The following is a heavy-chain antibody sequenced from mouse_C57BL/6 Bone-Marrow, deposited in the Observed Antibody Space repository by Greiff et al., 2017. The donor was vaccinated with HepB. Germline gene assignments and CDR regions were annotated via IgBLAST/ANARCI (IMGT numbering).Heavy chain of an antibody. CDR1: GFTFSSYA. V-gene: IGHV5-4*01. D-gene: IGHD2-2*01. Sequence: EVKLVESGGGLVKPGGSLKLSCAASGFTFSSYAMSWVRQTPEKRLEWVATISDGGSYTYYPDNVKGRFTISRDNAKNNLYLQMSHLKSEDTAMYYWARDGYDEGVGYYFDYWGQGTTLTVSS. CDR3: ARDGYDEGVGYYFDY. J-gene: IGHJ2*01. CDR2: ISDGGSYT.